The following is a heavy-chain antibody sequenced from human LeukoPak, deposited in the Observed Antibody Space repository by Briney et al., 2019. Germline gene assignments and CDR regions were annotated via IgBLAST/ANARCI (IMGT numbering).Heavy chain of an antibody. D-gene: IGHD3-22*01. CDR3: ARHPERIVVVNHFDY. CDR2: IYYSGST. V-gene: IGHV4-39*01. CDR1: GGSISSSSYY. J-gene: IGHJ4*02. Sequence: SETLSLPCTVSGGSISSSSYYWGWIRQPPGKGLEWIGSIYYSGSTYYNPSLKSRVTISVDTSKDQFSLKLSSVTAADTAVYYCARHPERIVVVNHFDYWGQGTLVTVSS.